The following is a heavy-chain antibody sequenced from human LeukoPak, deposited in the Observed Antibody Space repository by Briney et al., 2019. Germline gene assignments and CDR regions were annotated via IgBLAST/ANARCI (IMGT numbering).Heavy chain of an antibody. Sequence: GGSLRLSCAASGFTFSDYYMSWIRQAPGKGLEWVSYTSSSGSTIYYADSVKGRFTISRDNAKNSLYLQMNSLRAEDTAVYYCARGYPVVVVAAQFDYWGQGTLVTVSS. D-gene: IGHD2-15*01. V-gene: IGHV3-11*01. J-gene: IGHJ4*02. CDR3: ARGYPVVVVAAQFDY. CDR1: GFTFSDYY. CDR2: TSSSGSTI.